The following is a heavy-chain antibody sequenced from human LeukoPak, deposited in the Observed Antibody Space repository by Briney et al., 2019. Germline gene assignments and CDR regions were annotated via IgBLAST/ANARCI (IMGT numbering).Heavy chain of an antibody. J-gene: IGHJ5*02. D-gene: IGHD3-22*01. CDR1: GGSISSGDYS. Sequence: SETLSLTCAVSGGSISSGDYSWSWIRQPPGKGLEWIGEINHSGSTNYNPSLKSRVTISVDTSKNQFSLKLSSVTAADTAVYYCARGWDIGVVVIQFDPWGQGTLVTVSS. V-gene: IGHV4-34*01. CDR2: INHSGST. CDR3: ARGWDIGVVVIQFDP.